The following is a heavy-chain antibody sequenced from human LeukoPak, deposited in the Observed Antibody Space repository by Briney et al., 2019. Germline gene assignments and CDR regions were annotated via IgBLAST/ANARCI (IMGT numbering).Heavy chain of an antibody. CDR3: ARAAAAGSFSNWFDP. Sequence: ASVKVSCKESGYTFTSYYMHWVRQAPGQGLEWMGIINPSGGSTSYAQKFQGRVTMTRDTSTSTVYMELSSLRSEDTAVYYCARAAAAGSFSNWFDPWGQGTLVTVSS. CDR2: INPSGGST. V-gene: IGHV1-46*01. J-gene: IGHJ5*02. CDR1: GYTFTSYY. D-gene: IGHD6-13*01.